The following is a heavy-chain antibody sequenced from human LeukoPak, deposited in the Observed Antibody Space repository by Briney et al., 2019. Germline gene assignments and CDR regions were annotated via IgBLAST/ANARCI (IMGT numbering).Heavy chain of an antibody. J-gene: IGHJ4*02. CDR2: ISYDGSNK. V-gene: IGHV3-30*03. Sequence: PGRSLRLSCAASGFTFSSYGMHWVRQAPGKGLEWVAVISYDGSNKYYADSVKGRFTISRGNSKNTLYLQMNSLRAEDTAVYYCARGLYGSGTVNSYWGQGTLVTVSS. D-gene: IGHD3-10*01. CDR3: ARGLYGSGTVNSY. CDR1: GFTFSSYG.